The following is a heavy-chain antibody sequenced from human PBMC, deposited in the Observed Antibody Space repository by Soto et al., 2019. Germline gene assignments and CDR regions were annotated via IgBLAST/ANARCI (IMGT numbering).Heavy chain of an antibody. J-gene: IGHJ5*01. V-gene: IGHV3-23*01. CDR3: CKTTSFYSDNGALLFS. CDR1: GFNFSKFA. CDR2: VSGDGKST. D-gene: IGHD3-22*01. Sequence: VGSLRLSCAASGFNFSKFAMTWVRRAPGKGLEWLAAVSGDGKSTYYADSANGRFPISRDNSRNTVSLLLTSLRVDDTALYYCCKTTSFYSDNGALLFSWGHRTLLTVPS.